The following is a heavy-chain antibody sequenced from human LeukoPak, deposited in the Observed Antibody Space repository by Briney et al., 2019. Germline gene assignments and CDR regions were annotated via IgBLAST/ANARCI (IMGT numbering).Heavy chain of an antibody. J-gene: IGHJ3*02. Sequence: ASVKVSCKASGYTFTSYGISWARQVPGQGLEWMGWISPYNGNTKFAQKFQGRVTVTTETSTSTAYMELRSLRSDDTAVYYCARQSYFDGRGDDAFDIWGQGTMVTVSS. V-gene: IGHV1-18*01. D-gene: IGHD2-15*01. CDR3: ARQSYFDGRGDDAFDI. CDR2: ISPYNGNT. CDR1: GYTFTSYG.